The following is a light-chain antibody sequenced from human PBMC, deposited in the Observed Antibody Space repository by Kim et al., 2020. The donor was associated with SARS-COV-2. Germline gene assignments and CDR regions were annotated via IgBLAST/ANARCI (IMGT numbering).Light chain of an antibody. J-gene: IGLJ2*01. CDR2: EVI. CDR1: SSDVGSYNL. CDR3: CSYLPSVL. V-gene: IGLV2-23*02. Sequence: QSVVTQPASVSGSPGQSITISCTGTSSDVGSYNLVSWYQQYPGKAPKLVIFEVIKRPSGVSSRFSGSKSGNTASLTISGLLAEDEADYYCCSYLPSVLFGGGTQLTVL.